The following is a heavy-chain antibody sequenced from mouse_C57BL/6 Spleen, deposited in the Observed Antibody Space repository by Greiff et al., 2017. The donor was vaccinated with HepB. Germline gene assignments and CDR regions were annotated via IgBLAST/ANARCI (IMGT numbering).Heavy chain of an antibody. V-gene: IGHV1-72*01. CDR2: IDPNSGGT. CDR1: GYTFTSYW. CDR3: ASGRGSREAWFAY. J-gene: IGHJ3*01. D-gene: IGHD1-1*01. Sequence: QVQLQQPGAELVKPGASVKLSCKASGYTFTSYWMHWVKQRPGRGREWIGRIDPNSGGTKYNEKFKSKATLTVDKPSSTAYMQLSSLTSEDSAVYYCASGRGSREAWFAYWGQGTLVTVSA.